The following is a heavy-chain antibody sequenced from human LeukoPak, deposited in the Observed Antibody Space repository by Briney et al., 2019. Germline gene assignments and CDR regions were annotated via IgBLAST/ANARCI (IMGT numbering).Heavy chain of an antibody. D-gene: IGHD2-2*01. CDR2: ISYDGSNK. CDR1: GCTLSSYG. CDR3: AKALPRYCSSTSCYPQLVDY. J-gene: IGHJ4*02. V-gene: IGHV3-30*18. Sequence: PGRSLRLSCAAPGCTLSSYGMHWVRQAPGKGLEWVAVISYDGSNKYYADSVKGRFTISRDNSKNTLYLQMNSLRAEDTAVYYCAKALPRYCSSTSCYPQLVDYWGQGTLVTVSS.